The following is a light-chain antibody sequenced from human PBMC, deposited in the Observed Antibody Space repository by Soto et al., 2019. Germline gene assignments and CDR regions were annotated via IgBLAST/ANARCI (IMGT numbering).Light chain of an antibody. CDR2: GAS. J-gene: IGKJ2*01. CDR3: QQYVTSPYI. Sequence: EIVLTQSPATLSVSPGGRATLSCRASQNVMYNLAWYQQKPGQAPRLLVYGASTRATDAPPRFRGSGSGTEFSLTISRLEPEDFAVYYCQQYVTSPYIFGQGTKLEIK. V-gene: IGKV3-15*01. CDR1: QNVMYN.